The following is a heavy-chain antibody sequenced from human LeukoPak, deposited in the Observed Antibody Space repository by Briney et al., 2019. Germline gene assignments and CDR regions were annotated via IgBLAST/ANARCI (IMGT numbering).Heavy chain of an antibody. CDR3: ARDRGTIFGVANFDY. J-gene: IGHJ4*02. Sequence: SETLSLTCTVSGGSISSYYWSWIRQPAGKGLEWIGRIYTSGSTNYNPSLKSRVTMSVDTSKNQFSLKLNSVTAADTAVYYCARDRGTIFGVANFDYWGQGNLVTVSS. CDR1: GGSISSYY. CDR2: IYTSGST. V-gene: IGHV4-4*07. D-gene: IGHD3-3*01.